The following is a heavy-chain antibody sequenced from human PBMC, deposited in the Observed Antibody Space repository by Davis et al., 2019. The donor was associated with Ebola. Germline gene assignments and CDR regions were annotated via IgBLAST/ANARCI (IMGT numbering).Heavy chain of an antibody. CDR2: INPSGGST. V-gene: IGHV1-46*01. Sequence: ASVKVSCKASGYTFTSYGISWVRQAPGQGLEWMGIINPSGGSTSYAQKFQGRVTITRDTSASTAYMELSSLRSEDTAVYFCARIGLAYCGGDCYSNFDYWGQGTLVTVSS. CDR1: GYTFTSYG. D-gene: IGHD2-21*02. CDR3: ARIGLAYCGGDCYSNFDY. J-gene: IGHJ4*02.